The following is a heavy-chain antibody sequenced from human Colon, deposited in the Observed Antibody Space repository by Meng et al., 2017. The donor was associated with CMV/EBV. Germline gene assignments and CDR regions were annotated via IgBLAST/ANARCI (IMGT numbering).Heavy chain of an antibody. V-gene: IGHV3-23*03. CDR1: GFTFSSYA. CDR3: TTDLWVATQEGFDY. Sequence: GSGFTFSSYAMSWVRQAPGKGLEWVSIMYGGGSRTYFADSVKGRFTVSRDNSKNRFYLHMNTVRAEDTAVYYCTTDLWVATQEGFDYWGQGTLVTVSS. J-gene: IGHJ4*02. D-gene: IGHD5-12*01. CDR2: MYGGGSRT.